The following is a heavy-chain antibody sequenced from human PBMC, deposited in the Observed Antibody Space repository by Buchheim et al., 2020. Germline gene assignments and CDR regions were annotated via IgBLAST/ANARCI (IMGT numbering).Heavy chain of an antibody. CDR3: ARSVQFGMDV. CDR2: MTSDEKTI. CDR1: GFTFSRYS. Sequence: EVQLVESGGGSVQLGGSLRLSCAASGFTFSRYSMNWARQAPGKGLEWVSYMTSDEKTIYYTDSVKGRFTISRDNARNLLYLQMHSLRVDDTALYYCARSVQFGMDVWGQGTT. J-gene: IGHJ6*02. V-gene: IGHV3-48*01.